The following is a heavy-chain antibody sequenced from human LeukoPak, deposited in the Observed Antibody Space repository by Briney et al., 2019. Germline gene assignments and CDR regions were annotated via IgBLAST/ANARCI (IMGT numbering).Heavy chain of an antibody. Sequence: PGGSLRLSCAATGFTFSSYAMTWVRQAPGKGLEWVSGISGSGDTTYYADSVKGRFTISRDNSKNTLYLQMNSLSAEDTAIYYCAKDRISTSGTVDYWGQGTLVTVSS. D-gene: IGHD6-13*01. CDR1: GFTFSSYA. V-gene: IGHV3-23*01. CDR3: AKDRISTSGTVDY. J-gene: IGHJ4*02. CDR2: ISGSGDTT.